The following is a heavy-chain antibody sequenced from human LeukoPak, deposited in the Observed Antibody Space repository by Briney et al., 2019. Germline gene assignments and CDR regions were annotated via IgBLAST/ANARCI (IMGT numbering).Heavy chain of an antibody. V-gene: IGHV4-30-4*08. CDR1: GGSISSGDYY. D-gene: IGHD3-10*01. Sequence: SETVSLTCTVSGGSISSGDYYWRWLRQPPGKGREGLGYIYYSGSTYYNPSLKRRVTISVDTSKNQFSLKLSSVTAADTAVYYCARGGGITTPDWFDPWGQGTLVPVSS. J-gene: IGHJ5*02. CDR3: ARGGGITTPDWFDP. CDR2: IYYSGST.